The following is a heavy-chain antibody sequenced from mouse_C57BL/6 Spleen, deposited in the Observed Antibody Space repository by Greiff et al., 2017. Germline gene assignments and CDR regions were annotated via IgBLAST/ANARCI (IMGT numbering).Heavy chain of an antibody. J-gene: IGHJ1*03. CDR1: GYTFTDYN. V-gene: IGHV1-18*01. Sequence: VRLQQSGPELVKPGASVKIPCKASGYTFTDYNMDWVKQSHGKSLEWIGDINPNNGGTIYNQKFKGKATLTVDKSSSTAYMELRSLTSEDTAVYYCARRVYGSSSFDVWGTGTTVTVSS. CDR2: INPNNGGT. CDR3: ARRVYGSSSFDV. D-gene: IGHD1-1*01.